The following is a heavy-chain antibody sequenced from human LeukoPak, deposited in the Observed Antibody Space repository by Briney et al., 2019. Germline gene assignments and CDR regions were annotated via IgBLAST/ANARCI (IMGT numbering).Heavy chain of an antibody. Sequence: GGSLRLSCAASGFTFRSYAMSWVRQSPGKVLKWVSAIGGKGGTTYYADSVKGRFTISRDNSKNTLYLQMNSLTPEDTAVYYCLKDRGGTGGDYFDYWGQGALVTVSS. D-gene: IGHD3-10*01. V-gene: IGHV3-23*01. J-gene: IGHJ4*02. CDR3: LKDRGGTGGDYFDY. CDR1: GFTFRSYA. CDR2: IGGKGGTT.